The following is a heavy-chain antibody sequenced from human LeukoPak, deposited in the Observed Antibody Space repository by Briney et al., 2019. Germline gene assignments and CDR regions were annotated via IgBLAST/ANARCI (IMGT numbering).Heavy chain of an antibody. J-gene: IGHJ4*02. CDR1: GYTFTGYY. V-gene: IGHV1-2*02. Sequence: GASVKVSCKASGYTFTGYYMHWVRQAPGQGLEWMGWINPNSGAIKYSQKFQGRVSMTRDTSISTAYMDLSSLRSDDTAVYYCARVKKLMPEFEFWGQGTLVTVSS. CDR2: INPNSGAI. D-gene: IGHD2-2*01. CDR3: ARVKKLMPEFEF.